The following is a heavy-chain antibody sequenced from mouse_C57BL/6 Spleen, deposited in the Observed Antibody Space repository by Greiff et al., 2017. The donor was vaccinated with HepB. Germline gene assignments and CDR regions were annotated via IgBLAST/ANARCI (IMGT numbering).Heavy chain of an antibody. CDR3: TRDYYGSHWYFDV. D-gene: IGHD1-1*01. Sequence: QVQLQQSGAELVRPGASVTLSCKASGYTFTDYEMHWVKQTPVHGLEWIGAIDPETGGTAYNQKFKGKAILTADKSSSTAYMELRSLTSEDSAVYYCTRDYYGSHWYFDVWGTGTTVTVSS. V-gene: IGHV1-15*01. CDR1: GYTFTDYE. J-gene: IGHJ1*03. CDR2: IDPETGGT.